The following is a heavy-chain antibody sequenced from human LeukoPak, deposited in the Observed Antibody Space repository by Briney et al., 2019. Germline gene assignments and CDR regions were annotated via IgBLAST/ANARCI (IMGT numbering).Heavy chain of an antibody. Sequence: GASVKVSCKASGYTFTGYYMHWVRQAPGQGLEWMGWINPNSGGTNYAQKFQGRVTMTRDTSISTAYMELSRLRSDDTAVYYCARAPRVCSSTSCYSDDYWGQGTLVTVSS. CDR2: INPNSGGT. V-gene: IGHV1-2*02. D-gene: IGHD2-2*01. J-gene: IGHJ4*02. CDR1: GYTFTGYY. CDR3: ARAPRVCSSTSCYSDDY.